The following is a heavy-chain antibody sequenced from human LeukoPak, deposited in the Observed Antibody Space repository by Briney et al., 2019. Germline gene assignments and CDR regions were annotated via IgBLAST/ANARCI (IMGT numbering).Heavy chain of an antibody. CDR1: GGSISSYY. D-gene: IGHD2-15*01. CDR3: ARDLASESGFDY. CDR2: IYYSGST. Sequence: SETLSLTCTVSGGSISSYYWSWIRQPPGKGLEWIGYIYYSGSTNYNPSLKSPVTISVDRSKNQFSLKLSSVTAADTAVYYCARDLASESGFDYWGQGTLVTVSS. J-gene: IGHJ4*02. V-gene: IGHV4-59*01.